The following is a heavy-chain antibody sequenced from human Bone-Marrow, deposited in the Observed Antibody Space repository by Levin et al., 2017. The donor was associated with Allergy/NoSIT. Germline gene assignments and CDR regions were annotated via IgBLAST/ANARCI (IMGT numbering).Heavy chain of an antibody. D-gene: IGHD2-21*01. J-gene: IGHJ5*02. CDR2: IYYSGNT. CDR3: ARNSSISFQGCFDP. Sequence: SQTLSLTCTVSGGSINSATDYWGWVRQPPGKGLEWIATIYYSGNTYYNPSLMTRVTISLDSSKNQFSLNLRSATAADTAVYYCARNSSISFQGCFDPWGPGTLVTVSA. V-gene: IGHV4-39*07. CDR1: GGSINSATDY.